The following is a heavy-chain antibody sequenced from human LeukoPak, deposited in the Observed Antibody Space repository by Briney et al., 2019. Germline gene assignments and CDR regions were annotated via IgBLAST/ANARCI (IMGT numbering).Heavy chain of an antibody. J-gene: IGHJ4*02. CDR2: ISGSGGRT. CDR1: GFTFSTYA. D-gene: IGHD3-22*01. CDR3: AKERLSSGYFDH. Sequence: GGSLRLSCAASGFTFSTYAMSWVRQAPGKGLEWVSAISGSGGRTYYADSVKGRFTISRDNSKNTLYLQMNSLRAEDTAVYYCAKERLSSGYFDHLGQGTLVTVSS. V-gene: IGHV3-23*01.